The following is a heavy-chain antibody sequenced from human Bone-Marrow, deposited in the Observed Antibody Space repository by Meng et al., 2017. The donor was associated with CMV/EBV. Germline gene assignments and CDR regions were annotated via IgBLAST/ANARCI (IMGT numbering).Heavy chain of an antibody. D-gene: IGHD3-3*01. Sequence: GSLRLSCTVSGGSISSSSYYWGWIRQPPGKGLEWIGSIYYSGGTYYNPSRKSRVTISVDTPKNQISLKLSSVTAADTAVCYCAGGYGLWSGQNNWGQGNLVTVSS. CDR2: IYYSGGT. V-gene: IGHV4-39*07. J-gene: IGHJ4*02. CDR3: AGGYGLWSGQNN. CDR1: GGSISSSSYY.